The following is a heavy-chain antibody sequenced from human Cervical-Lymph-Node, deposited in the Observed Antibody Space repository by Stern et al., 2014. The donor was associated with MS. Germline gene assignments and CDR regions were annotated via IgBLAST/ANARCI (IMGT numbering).Heavy chain of an antibody. Sequence: QVQLVQSEAEVKKPGALVKVSCKASGYTFTSYGISWVRQAPGQGLEWMGWISAYNGNTNYAQKLQGRVTMTTDTSTSTAYMELRSLRSDDTAVYYCARDGYYDSSGYPPAFDYWGQGTLVTVSS. CDR1: GYTFTSYG. D-gene: IGHD3-22*01. V-gene: IGHV1-18*04. CDR2: ISAYNGNT. J-gene: IGHJ4*02. CDR3: ARDGYYDSSGYPPAFDY.